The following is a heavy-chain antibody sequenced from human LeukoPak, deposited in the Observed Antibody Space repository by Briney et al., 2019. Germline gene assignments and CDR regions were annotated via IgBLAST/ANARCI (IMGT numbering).Heavy chain of an antibody. CDR3: ARGRYYYDSSGYYYREEGFDY. V-gene: IGHV4-34*01. J-gene: IGHJ4*02. CDR1: GGSFSGYY. D-gene: IGHD3-22*01. Sequence: SETLSLTCAVYGGSFSGYYWSWIRQPPGKGLEWIGEINHSGSTNYNPSLKSRVTISVDTSENQFSLKLSSVTAADTAVYYCARGRYYYDSSGYYYREEGFDYWGQGTLVTVSS. CDR2: INHSGST.